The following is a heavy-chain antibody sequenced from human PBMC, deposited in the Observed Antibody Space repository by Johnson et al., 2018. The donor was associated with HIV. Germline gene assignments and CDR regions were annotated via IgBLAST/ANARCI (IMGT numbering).Heavy chain of an antibody. Sequence: QVQLVESGVGVVQPGRSLRLSCAASGFTSSNYAMHWVRQAPGKGLEWVAVISYDGSYKYYADSVKGRFTISRDNSKNTLSLHMNSLRAEDTAVFYCARTPRPYYYDSSDGAFDIWGQGTMVTVSS. CDR1: GFTSSNYA. V-gene: IGHV3-30*17. J-gene: IGHJ3*02. D-gene: IGHD3-22*01. CDR3: ARTPRPYYYDSSDGAFDI. CDR2: ISYDGSYK.